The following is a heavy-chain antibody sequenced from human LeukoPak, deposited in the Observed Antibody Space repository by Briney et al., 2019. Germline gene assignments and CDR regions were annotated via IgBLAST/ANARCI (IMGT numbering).Heavy chain of an antibody. CDR1: GFTFSSYG. Sequence: TGGSLRLSYAASGFTFSSYGMHWVRQAPGKGLEWVAVISYDGSNKYYADSVKGRFTISRDNSKNTLYLQMNSLRAEDTAVYYCAKDFLRQSRYYYYYGMDVWGQGTTVTVSS. CDR3: AKDFLRQSRYYYYYGMDV. V-gene: IGHV3-30*18. D-gene: IGHD2/OR15-2a*01. J-gene: IGHJ6*02. CDR2: ISYDGSNK.